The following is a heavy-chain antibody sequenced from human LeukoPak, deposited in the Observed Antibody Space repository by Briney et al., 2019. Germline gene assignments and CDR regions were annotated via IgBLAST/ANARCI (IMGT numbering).Heavy chain of an antibody. CDR3: AKGVWAPRFDS. V-gene: IGHV4-34*01. Sequence: SETLSLTCAVYGASYSYDYWSWIRQAPGKGLEWIGEINHSGSITYNPSLKSRVTISAEKSKSQFSLRLTSVTAADTAVYYCAKGVWAPRFDSWGQGTLVTVSS. J-gene: IGHJ5*01. D-gene: IGHD7-27*01. CDR1: GASYSYDY. CDR2: INHSGSI.